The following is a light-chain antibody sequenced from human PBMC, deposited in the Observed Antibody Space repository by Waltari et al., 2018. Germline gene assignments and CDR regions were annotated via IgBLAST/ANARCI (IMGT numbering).Light chain of an antibody. CDR1: PSDFGGSDH. CDR3: SSYTTSGTL. J-gene: IGLJ1*01. V-gene: IGLV2-14*03. CDR2: DGR. Sequence: QSALTPPASVSGSPGQSIALSSTEPPSDFGGSDHVSWYQQHPGKAPKLMIYDGRNRPSGVSNRFSGSKAGNTATLTSAGLQAEDEADYYCSSYTTSGTLFGTGTKVTVL.